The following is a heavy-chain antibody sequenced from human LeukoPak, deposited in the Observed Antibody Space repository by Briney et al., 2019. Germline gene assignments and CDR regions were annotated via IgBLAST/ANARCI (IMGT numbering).Heavy chain of an antibody. Sequence: KPSQTLSLTCTVSGGSISSGGYYWSWIRQPPGKGLEWIGYIYHSGSTYYNPSLRSRVTISVDRSKNQFSLKLSSVTAADTAVYNCASHTGGYYYDSSGFDYWGQGTLVTVSS. J-gene: IGHJ4*02. CDR2: IYHSGST. CDR1: GGSISSGGYY. CDR3: ASHTGGYYYDSSGFDY. V-gene: IGHV4-30-2*01. D-gene: IGHD3-22*01.